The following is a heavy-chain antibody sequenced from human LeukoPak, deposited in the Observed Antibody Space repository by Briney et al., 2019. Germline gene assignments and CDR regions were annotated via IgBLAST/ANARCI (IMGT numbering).Heavy chain of an antibody. D-gene: IGHD5-18*01. CDR2: INPNSGGT. J-gene: IGHJ3*02. V-gene: IGHV1-2*02. Sequence: ASVKVSCKASGYTFTGYYMHWVRQAPGQGLEWMGWINPNSGGTNYAQKFQGRVTMTRDTSISTAYMELSRLRSDDTAVYYCARDVGYSYGYVFDIWGQGTMVTVSS. CDR1: GYTFTGYY. CDR3: ARDVGYSYGYVFDI.